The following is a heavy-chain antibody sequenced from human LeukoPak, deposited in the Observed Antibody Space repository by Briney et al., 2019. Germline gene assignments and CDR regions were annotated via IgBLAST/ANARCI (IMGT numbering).Heavy chain of an antibody. CDR2: ISGSGGST. V-gene: IGHV3-23*01. J-gene: IGHJ6*03. CDR1: GFTFSSYG. CDR3: AKEGYSSSWVGYYYYYMDV. D-gene: IGHD6-13*01. Sequence: PGGSLRLSCAASGFTFSSYGMSWVRQAPGKGLEWVSAISGSGGSTYYADSVKGRFTISRDNSKNTLYLQMNSLRAEDTAVYYCAKEGYSSSWVGYYYYYMDVWGRGTTVTISS.